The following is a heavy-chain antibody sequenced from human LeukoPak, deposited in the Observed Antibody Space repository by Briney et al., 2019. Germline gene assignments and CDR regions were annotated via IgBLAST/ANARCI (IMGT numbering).Heavy chain of an antibody. CDR1: GFTFSSYA. V-gene: IGHV3-30-3*01. CDR3: ARERVVVVANEAFDI. Sequence: GGSLRLSCAASGFTFSSYAMHWVRQAPGKGLEWVAVISYDGDNKYYPDSVKGRFSISRDNSKNTLYLQMNSLRAEDTAVYYCARERVVVVANEAFDIWGQGTMVTVSS. CDR2: ISYDGDNK. J-gene: IGHJ3*02. D-gene: IGHD2-15*01.